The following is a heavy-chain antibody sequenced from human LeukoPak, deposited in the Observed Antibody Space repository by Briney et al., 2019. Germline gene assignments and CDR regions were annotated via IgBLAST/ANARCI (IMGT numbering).Heavy chain of an antibody. J-gene: IGHJ4*02. CDR2: ISSSGSTI. Sequence: GGSLRLSCAASGFTLSSYTMSWVRQAPGKGLEWVSYISSSGSTIYYADSVKGRFTISRDNAKNSLYLQMNSLRAEDTAVYYCARDQDPYYDSSGPSPDYWGQGTLVTVSS. CDR1: GFTLSSYT. CDR3: ARDQDPYYDSSGPSPDY. D-gene: IGHD3-22*01. V-gene: IGHV3-48*04.